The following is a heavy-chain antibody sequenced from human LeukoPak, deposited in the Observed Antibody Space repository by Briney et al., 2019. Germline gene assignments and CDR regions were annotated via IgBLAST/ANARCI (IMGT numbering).Heavy chain of an antibody. CDR3: ARGRVGATSYFDY. D-gene: IGHD1-26*01. CDR2: ISSSSSYT. J-gene: IGHJ4*02. Sequence: GGSLRLSCAASGFTFSDYYMSWIRQAPGKGLEWVSYISSSSSYTNYADSVKGRFTISRDNAKNSLYLQLNSLRVEDTAVYYCARGRVGATSYFDYWGQGTLVTVSS. CDR1: GFTFSDYY. V-gene: IGHV3-11*06.